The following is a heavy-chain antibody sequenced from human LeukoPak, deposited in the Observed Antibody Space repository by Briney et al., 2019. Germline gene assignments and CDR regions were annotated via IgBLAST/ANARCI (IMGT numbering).Heavy chain of an antibody. CDR3: ARSYSSYYYYMDV. CDR2: INHSGST. V-gene: IGHV4-39*07. Sequence: SETLSLTCTVSGGSISSSSYYWGWIRQPPGKGLEWIGEINHSGSTNYNPSLKSRVTMSVDTSKNQFSLKLSSVTAADTAVYYCARSYSSYYYYMDVWGKGTTVTVSS. D-gene: IGHD4-11*01. CDR1: GGSISSSSYY. J-gene: IGHJ6*03.